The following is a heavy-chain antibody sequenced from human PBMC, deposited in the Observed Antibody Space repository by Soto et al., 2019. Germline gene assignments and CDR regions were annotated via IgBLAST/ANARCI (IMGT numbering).Heavy chain of an antibody. D-gene: IGHD2-2*01. CDR3: ASADIVLVPADY. V-gene: IGHV3-33*01. Sequence: GGSLRLSCAASGFTFSSYGMHWVRQAPGKGLEWVADIWYDGSNKYYADSVKGRFTISRDNSKNSLYLQMNSLRAEDTAVYYCASADIVLVPADYWGQGTLVTVSS. J-gene: IGHJ4*02. CDR2: IWYDGSNK. CDR1: GFTFSSYG.